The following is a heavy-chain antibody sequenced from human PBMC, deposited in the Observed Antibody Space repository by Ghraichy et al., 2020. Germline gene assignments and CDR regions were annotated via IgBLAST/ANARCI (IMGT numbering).Heavy chain of an antibody. V-gene: IGHV3-43*01. CDR1: GFSFDDYT. CDR3: ARDMFPYYYGSGRYDNSAYYYAMDV. CDR2: ISWDGGST. J-gene: IGHJ6*02. D-gene: IGHD3-10*01. Sequence: GSLRLSCAASGFSFDDYTMNWVRQAPGKGLEWVSLISWDGGSTYYGDSVKGRFTISRDNRKNSLYLQMNSLRTEDTALYYCARDMFPYYYGSGRYDNSAYYYAMDVWGQGTTVTVSS.